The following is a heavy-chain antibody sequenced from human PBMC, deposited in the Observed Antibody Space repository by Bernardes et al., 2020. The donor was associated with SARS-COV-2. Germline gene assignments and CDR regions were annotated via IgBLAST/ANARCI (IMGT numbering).Heavy chain of an antibody. J-gene: IGHJ4*02. Sequence: GGSLRLSCAASGFTFSSYAMTGVRQAPGKGLEWVSTISDSGGSTYYADSVKGRFTISRDNSKNSLYLQMNTLRAEDTAVYYCAKDWVDEYGGIDYWGQGTLVTVSS. V-gene: IGHV3-23*01. CDR3: AKDWVDEYGGIDY. CDR2: ISDSGGST. CDR1: GFTFSSYA. D-gene: IGHD4-17*01.